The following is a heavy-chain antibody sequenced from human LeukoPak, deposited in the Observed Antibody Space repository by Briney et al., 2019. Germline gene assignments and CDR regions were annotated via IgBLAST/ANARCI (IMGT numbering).Heavy chain of an antibody. D-gene: IGHD7-27*01. CDR3: AILTASYFDY. Sequence: GASVKVSCKASGYTFTSYYMHWVRQAPGQGLEWMGIINPSGGSTSYAQKFQGRVTITRDMSTSTVYMELSSLRSEDTAVYYCAILTASYFDYWGQGTLVTVSS. V-gene: IGHV1-46*01. CDR2: INPSGGST. CDR1: GYTFTSYY. J-gene: IGHJ4*02.